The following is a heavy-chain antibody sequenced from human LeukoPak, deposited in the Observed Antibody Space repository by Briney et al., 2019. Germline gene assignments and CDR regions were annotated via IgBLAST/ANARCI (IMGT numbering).Heavy chain of an antibody. CDR2: INTDGSST. J-gene: IGHJ3*02. D-gene: IGHD2-15*01. CDR1: GFTFSTYW. V-gene: IGHV3-74*01. Sequence: GGSLRLSCSASGFTFSTYWMHWVRPAPGTGLVWVSRINTDGSSTNYADSVKGRFTISRDNAKNTLYLQMNSLRAEDTAVYYCASPKRGGAFDMWGQGTVVTVSS. CDR3: ASPKRGGAFDM.